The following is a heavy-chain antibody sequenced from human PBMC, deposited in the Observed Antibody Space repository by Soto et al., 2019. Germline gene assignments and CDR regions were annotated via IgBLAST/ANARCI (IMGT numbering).Heavy chain of an antibody. CDR3: ARRAIYGTTSPLDY. V-gene: IGHV1-18*01. J-gene: IGHJ4*02. CDR2: ISAYNGNT. CDR1: GYSFINFG. Sequence: GASVKVSCKASGYSFINFGVSWVRQAPGQGLKWMGWISAYNGNTNYSQKLQGRVTMTTDTSTSTVYMELRSLGSDDTAVYFCARRAIYGTTSPLDYWGQGTLVTVSS. D-gene: IGHD1-7*01.